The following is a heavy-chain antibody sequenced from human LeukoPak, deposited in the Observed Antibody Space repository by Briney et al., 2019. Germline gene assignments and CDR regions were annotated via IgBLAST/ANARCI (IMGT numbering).Heavy chain of an antibody. CDR3: ARGISRGYSGYGADY. J-gene: IGHJ4*02. CDR1: GFTFSSYG. V-gene: IGHV3-30*03. D-gene: IGHD5-12*01. CDR2: ISYDGSNK. Sequence: GGSLRLSCAASGFTFSSYGMHWVRQAPGKGLEWVAVISYDGSNKYYADSVKGRFTISRDNSKNTLYLQMNSLRAEDTAVYYCARGISRGYSGYGADYWGQGTLVTVSS.